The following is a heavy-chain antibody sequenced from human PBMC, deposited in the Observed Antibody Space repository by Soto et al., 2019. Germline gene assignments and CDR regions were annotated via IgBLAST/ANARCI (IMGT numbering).Heavy chain of an antibody. Sequence: ASVKVSCKASGYTFTSYGISWVRQAPGQGLEWMGWISAYNGNTNYAQKLQGRVTMTTDTSTSTAYMELRSLRSDDTAVYYCACWYSSSSSAAFDSWGQGTMVTVSS. D-gene: IGHD6-13*01. CDR1: GYTFTSYG. CDR2: ISAYNGNT. V-gene: IGHV1-18*01. CDR3: ACWYSSSSSAAFDS. J-gene: IGHJ3*02.